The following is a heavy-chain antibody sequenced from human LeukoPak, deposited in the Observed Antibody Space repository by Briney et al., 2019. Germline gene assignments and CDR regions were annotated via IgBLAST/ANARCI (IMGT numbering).Heavy chain of an antibody. J-gene: IGHJ4*02. CDR3: ARHVRGFLEWVSLSTEFDY. Sequence: NPSETLSLTCTVSGGSISSNTYYWGWIRQPPGKGLEWIGSIYYSGTTYYKPSLKSRVTISVDTSTNQFSLKLSSVTAADTAVYYCARHVRGFLEWVSLSTEFDYWGQGTLVTVSS. CDR1: GGSISSNTYY. CDR2: IYYSGTT. D-gene: IGHD3-3*01. V-gene: IGHV4-39*01.